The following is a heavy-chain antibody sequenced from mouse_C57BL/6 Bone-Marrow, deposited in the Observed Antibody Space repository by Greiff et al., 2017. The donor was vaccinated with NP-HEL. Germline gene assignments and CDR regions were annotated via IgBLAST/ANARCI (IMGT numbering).Heavy chain of an antibody. J-gene: IGHJ2*01. D-gene: IGHD2-5*01. CDR2: IDPNSGGT. Sequence: QSCKASGYTFTSYWMHWVKQRPGRGLEWIGRIDPNSGGTNYNEKFKSKATLTVDKPSSTAYMQLSSLTSEDSAGYYCARGSNYEDYWGQGTTLTVSS. V-gene: IGHV1-72*01. CDR3: ARGSNYEDY. CDR1: GYTFTSYW.